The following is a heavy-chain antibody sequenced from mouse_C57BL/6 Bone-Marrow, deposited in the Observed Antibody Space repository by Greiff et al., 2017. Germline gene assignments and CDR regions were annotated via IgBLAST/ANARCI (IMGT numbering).Heavy chain of an antibody. V-gene: IGHV14-1*01. CDR3: TTDSSGYTFAY. D-gene: IGHD3-2*02. CDR1: GFNIKDYY. Sequence: VQLQQSGAELVRPGASVKLSCTASGFNIKDYYMHWVKQRPEQGLEWIGRIDPEDGDTEYAPKFQGKATMTADTSSNTAYLQLSSLTSEDTAVYYCTTDSSGYTFAYWGQGTLVTVSA. J-gene: IGHJ3*01. CDR2: IDPEDGDT.